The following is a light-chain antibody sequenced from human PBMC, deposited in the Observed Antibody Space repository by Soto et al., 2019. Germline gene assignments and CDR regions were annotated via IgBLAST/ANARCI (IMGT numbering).Light chain of an antibody. J-gene: IGKJ4*01. Sequence: DIQISQSPPSLSASEGAAAPTTCRASQGISNYLAWYQQKPGKVPKLLIYAASNLQSGVPSRFSGSGSGTDFTLTISSLQPEDVATYYCQKYNSAPLTFGGGTKVDI. CDR1: QGISNY. CDR2: AAS. CDR3: QKYNSAPLT. V-gene: IGKV1-27*01.